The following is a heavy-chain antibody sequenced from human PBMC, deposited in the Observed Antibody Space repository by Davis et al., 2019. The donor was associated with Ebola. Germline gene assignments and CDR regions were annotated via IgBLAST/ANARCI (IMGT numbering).Heavy chain of an antibody. Sequence: GESLKISCAASGFSFTSYSMNWVRQAPGKGLEWVAYISGGYTYYADSVKGRFTISRDNSKNTLYLQMNSLRAEDTAVYYCAIEWFGEFIGYWGQGTLVTVSS. J-gene: IGHJ4*02. V-gene: IGHV3-21*05. CDR1: GFSFTSYS. CDR3: AIEWFGEFIGY. CDR2: ISGGYT. D-gene: IGHD3-10*01.